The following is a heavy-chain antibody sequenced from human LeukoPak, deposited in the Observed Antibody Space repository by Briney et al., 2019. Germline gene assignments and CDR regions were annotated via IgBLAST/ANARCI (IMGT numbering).Heavy chain of an antibody. CDR3: ARRGYSSTWGLDY. V-gene: IGHV4-59*08. Sequence: PSETLSLTCTVSGGSISYYYWSWIRQPPGKGLEWIGYIYYSGSTNYNPSLKSRVTISVDTSKNQFSLKLSSVTAADTAVYCCARRGYSSTWGLDYWGQGTLVTVSS. J-gene: IGHJ4*02. CDR1: GGSISYYY. D-gene: IGHD6-13*01. CDR2: IYYSGST.